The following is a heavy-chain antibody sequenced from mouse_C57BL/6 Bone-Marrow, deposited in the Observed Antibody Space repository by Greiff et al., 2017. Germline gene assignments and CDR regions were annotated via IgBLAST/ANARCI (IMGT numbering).Heavy chain of an antibody. V-gene: IGHV5-9*01. CDR3: ASSYSRVFFAY. D-gene: IGHD1-1*01. CDR1: GFTFSSYT. CDR2: ISGGGGNT. J-gene: IGHJ3*01. Sequence: EVKVVESGGGLVKPGGSLKLSCAASGFTFSSYTMSWVRQTPEKRLEWVATISGGGGNTYYPDSVKGRFTISRDNAKNTLYLQMSSLRSEDTALFYCASSYSRVFFAYWGQGTLVTVSA.